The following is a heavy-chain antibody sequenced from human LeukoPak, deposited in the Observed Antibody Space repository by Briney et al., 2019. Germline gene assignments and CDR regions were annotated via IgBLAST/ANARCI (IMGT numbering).Heavy chain of an antibody. CDR2: ISYDGTNK. J-gene: IGHJ6*03. D-gene: IGHD2-15*01. CDR3: VKDQAYCTGGNCYYYFYYLDV. Sequence: GRSLRLSCTASRFTFGRYGMHWVRQAPGKGLEWVAVISYDGTNKYYSDSVKGRFTISRDNSKNTLYLQMNSVRAEDTAVYYCVKDQAYCTGGNCYYYFYYLDVWGKGATVTVSS. V-gene: IGHV3-30*18. CDR1: RFTFGRYG.